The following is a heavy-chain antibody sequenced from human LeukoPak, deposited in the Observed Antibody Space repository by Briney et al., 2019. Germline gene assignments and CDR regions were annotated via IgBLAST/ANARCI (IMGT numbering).Heavy chain of an antibody. D-gene: IGHD1-26*01. CDR2: INPNSGGT. Sequence: ASVKVSCKASGYTFTGYYMHWVRQAPGQGLEWMGWINPNSGGTNYAQKFQGRVTMTRDTSISTAYMELSRLRSDDTAVYYCARVRLGANRFDPWGQGTLVTVSS. CDR3: ARVRLGANRFDP. J-gene: IGHJ5*02. CDR1: GYTFTGYY. V-gene: IGHV1-2*02.